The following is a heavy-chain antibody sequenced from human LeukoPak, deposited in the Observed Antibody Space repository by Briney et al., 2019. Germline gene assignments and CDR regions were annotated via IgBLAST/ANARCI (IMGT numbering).Heavy chain of an antibody. CDR3: ATGAIVFDY. Sequence: ASVRVSCKVSGFTLSKISIDWVRQSPGKGPEWMGRVGHEDGTTIHAQKFQGRFNMTVDTATDTAYLEMISLMSADTAIYYCATGAIVFDYWGQGTLVTVSS. D-gene: IGHD3-22*01. CDR1: GFTLSKIS. J-gene: IGHJ4*02. CDR2: VGHEDGTT. V-gene: IGHV1-24*01.